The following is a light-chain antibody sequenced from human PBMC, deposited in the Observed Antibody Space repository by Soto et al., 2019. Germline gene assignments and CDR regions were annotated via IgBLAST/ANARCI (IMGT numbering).Light chain of an antibody. J-gene: IGLJ1*01. CDR2: DVS. Sequence: QSALTQPASVSGSPGQSITISCTGTSSDVGGYNYVSWHQQHPGKVPKLMIYDVSYRPSGVSNRFSGSKSGNTASLTISGPQAEDEADYDCSSYTTSSTYVFGTGTKVTVL. CDR3: SSYTTSSTYV. CDR1: SSDVGGYNY. V-gene: IGLV2-14*01.